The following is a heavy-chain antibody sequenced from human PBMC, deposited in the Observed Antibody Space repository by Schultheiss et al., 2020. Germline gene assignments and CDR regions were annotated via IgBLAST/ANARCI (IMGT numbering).Heavy chain of an antibody. CDR3: ARAWKSTSGYFDY. CDR1: GYTFTSYG. Sequence: ASVKVAFKASGYTFTSYGISWVRQAPGQGLEWMGIINPSGGSTSYAQKFQGRVTMTRDTSISTAYMELSSLRSEDTAVYYCARAWKSTSGYFDYWGQGTLVTVSS. J-gene: IGHJ4*02. CDR2: INPSGGST. V-gene: IGHV1-46*01. D-gene: IGHD1-1*01.